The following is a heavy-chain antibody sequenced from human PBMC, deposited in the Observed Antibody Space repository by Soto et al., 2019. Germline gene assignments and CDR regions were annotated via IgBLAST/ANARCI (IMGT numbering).Heavy chain of an antibody. CDR3: AKDSAGTPRHYYYGMDV. Sequence: EVQLLESGGGLVQPGGSLRLSCAASGFTFTSYAMSWVRQAPGKGLEWVSAISGSGGSTYYADSVKGRFTISRDNSKKTLYLQMNSLRAEDTAVYYCAKDSAGTPRHYYYGMDVWGQGTTVTVSS. CDR1: GFTFTSYA. CDR2: ISGSGGST. V-gene: IGHV3-23*01. J-gene: IGHJ6*02. D-gene: IGHD1-7*01.